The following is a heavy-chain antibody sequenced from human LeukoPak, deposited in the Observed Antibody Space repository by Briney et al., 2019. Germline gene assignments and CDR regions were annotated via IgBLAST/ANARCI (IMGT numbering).Heavy chain of an antibody. CDR2: IYHSGST. Sequence: PSETLSLTCAVSGGSISSGGYSWSWIRQPPGKGLEWIGYIYHSGSTYYNPSLKSRVTISVDTSKNQFSLKLSSVTAADTAVYYCALSSGYYDDAFDIRGQGTMVTVSS. D-gene: IGHD3-22*01. J-gene: IGHJ3*02. CDR3: ALSSGYYDDAFDI. V-gene: IGHV4-30-2*05. CDR1: GGSISSGGYS.